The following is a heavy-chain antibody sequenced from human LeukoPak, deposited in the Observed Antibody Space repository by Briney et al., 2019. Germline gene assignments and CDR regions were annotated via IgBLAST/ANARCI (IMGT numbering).Heavy chain of an antibody. CDR1: GFSVSMKY. J-gene: IGHJ6*03. CDR3: ARFSGPGMQHYYYYMDV. V-gene: IGHV3-53*01. D-gene: IGHD3-10*01. CDR2: IFSGGTT. Sequence: PGGSLRLSCAASGFSVSMKYMTWVRQAPGKGLEWASVIFSGGTTYYADSVKGRFTVSRDNSKNMMYLQMNSLRAEDAAVYYCARFSGPGMQHYYYYMDVWGTGTMVTVSS.